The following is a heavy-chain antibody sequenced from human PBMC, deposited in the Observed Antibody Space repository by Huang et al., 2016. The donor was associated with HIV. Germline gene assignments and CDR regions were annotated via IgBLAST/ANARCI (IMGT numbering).Heavy chain of an antibody. CDR3: ARDREFSSGWGWAGYYLDY. CDR2: IRRDVGET. Sequence: QVRLVQSGAEVKKPGASLKVSCKADGDTFLRYDISWVRQAPGQGLEGVGRIRRDVGETRKAKRFQGRLTMTRDTATRTAYMEVRSLGADDTAVYYCARDREFSSGWGWAGYYLDYWGQGTPVLVSS. CDR1: GDTFLRYD. J-gene: IGHJ4*02. D-gene: IGHD6-19*01. V-gene: IGHV1-18*04.